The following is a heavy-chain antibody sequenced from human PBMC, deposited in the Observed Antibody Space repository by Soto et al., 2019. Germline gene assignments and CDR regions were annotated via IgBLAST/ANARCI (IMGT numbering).Heavy chain of an antibody. J-gene: IGHJ5*02. CDR2: FDPEDGET. CDR1: GYTLTELS. Sequence: GASVKVSCKVSGYTLTELSMHWVRQAPGKGLEWMGGFDPEDGETIYAQKFQGRVTMTEDTSTDTAYMELSSLRSEDTAVYYCATDGKKYCISTSCYLRDNWFDPWGQGTLVTVSS. D-gene: IGHD2-2*01. CDR3: ATDGKKYCISTSCYLRDNWFDP. V-gene: IGHV1-24*01.